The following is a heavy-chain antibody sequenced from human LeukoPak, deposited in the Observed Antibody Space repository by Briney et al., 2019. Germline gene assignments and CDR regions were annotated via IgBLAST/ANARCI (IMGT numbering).Heavy chain of an antibody. Sequence: GGSLRLSCAASGFTVTRNYMSGVGPAPGKGLEWVSVIYSADSAYYTDSVRGRFTISRDNSKNTLYLQMNSLRADDTAVYYCAREVGGGATNYFDYWGQGTLVTVSS. CDR1: GFTVTRNY. CDR3: AREVGGGATNYFDY. J-gene: IGHJ4*02. D-gene: IGHD1-26*01. V-gene: IGHV3-53*01. CDR2: IYSADSA.